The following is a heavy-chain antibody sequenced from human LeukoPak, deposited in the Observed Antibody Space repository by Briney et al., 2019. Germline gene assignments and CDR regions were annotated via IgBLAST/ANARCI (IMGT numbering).Heavy chain of an antibody. CDR3: AKTRIAVAGPYYFDY. J-gene: IGHJ4*02. D-gene: IGHD6-19*01. CDR1: GFTFSSYA. Sequence: GGSLRLSCAASGFTFSSYAMSWVRQAPGKGLEWVSAISGSGGSTYYADSVKGRFTISRDNSKNTLYLQMNSLRAENTAVYYCAKTRIAVAGPYYFDYWGQGTLVTVSS. CDR2: ISGSGGST. V-gene: IGHV3-23*01.